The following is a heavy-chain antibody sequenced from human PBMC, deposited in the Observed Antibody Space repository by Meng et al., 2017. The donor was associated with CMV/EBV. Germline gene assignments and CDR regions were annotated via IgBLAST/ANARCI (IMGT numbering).Heavy chain of an antibody. CDR2: INHTGNS. V-gene: IGHV4-34*01. Sequence: GSLRLSCAVSGGAFSGFYWSWIRQRPGKGLEWIGEINHTGNSNYNPSLSSRLTISVDTSKTQLSLNLTSVTAADTAAYYCSRGLPTLWGGYYSGWYFDYWGQGTLVTVSS. J-gene: IGHJ4*02. D-gene: IGHD3-3*01. CDR1: GGAFSGFY. CDR3: SRGLPTLWGGYYSGWYFDY.